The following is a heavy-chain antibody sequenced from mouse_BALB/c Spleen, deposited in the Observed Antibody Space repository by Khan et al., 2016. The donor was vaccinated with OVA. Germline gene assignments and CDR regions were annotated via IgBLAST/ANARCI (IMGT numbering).Heavy chain of an antibody. CDR3: ERDGSRYNYAMDY. CDR1: GYSITSDYA. CDR2: INYSGST. D-gene: IGHD2-3*01. V-gene: IGHV3-2*02. J-gene: IGHJ4*01. Sequence: EVKLEESGPGLVKPSQSLSLTCTVTGYSITSDYAWNWIRQFPGNKLEWMGSINYSGSTNYNPSLKSRISITRDTSKNQFFLQLNSVTTEDTATXYCERDGSRYNYAMDYWGQGTAVTVSS.